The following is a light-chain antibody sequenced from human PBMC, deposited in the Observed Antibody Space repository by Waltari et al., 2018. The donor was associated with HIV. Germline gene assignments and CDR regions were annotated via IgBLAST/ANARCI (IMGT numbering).Light chain of an antibody. Sequence: QSALTQPASVSGFLGQSINISCPGISTDSRFYQYVSWYQQHPGKIHRLIIFDINNRPSGVSDHFSGSRSGNSASLTCSGLQSGDEAHYYCASNRLDYTLIFGGGTKLTVL. CDR2: DIN. J-gene: IGLJ2*01. CDR3: ASNRLDYTLI. CDR1: STDSRFYQY. V-gene: IGLV2-14*03.